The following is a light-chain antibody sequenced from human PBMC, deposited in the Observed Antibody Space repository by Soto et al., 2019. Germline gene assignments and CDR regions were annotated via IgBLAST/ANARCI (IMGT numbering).Light chain of an antibody. Sequence: EIVLTQSPGTLSLSPGQRATLSCRASQSIGSGSLAWYQQKPGQAPRLLIYDTSTRATGIPDRFGGSGSGTDFTLTISRLEPEDFAVYSCQQSGSSLWTFGQGTKVEIK. J-gene: IGKJ1*01. CDR2: DTS. V-gene: IGKV3-20*01. CDR1: QSIGSGS. CDR3: QQSGSSLWT.